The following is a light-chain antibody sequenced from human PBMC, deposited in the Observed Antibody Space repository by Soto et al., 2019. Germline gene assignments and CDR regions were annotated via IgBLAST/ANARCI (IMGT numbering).Light chain of an antibody. CDR2: GSS. CDR1: QSVSNNY. V-gene: IGKV3-20*01. J-gene: IGKJ2*01. CDR3: QQYGSSPPYT. Sequence: EVVLTQSPGTLSLSPGERATLSCRASQSVSNNYLAWYQQKPGQSPKLLIFGSSDRATGIPDRFSGSGSGTDFTLTISSLXPEDFAVYYCQQYGSSPPYTFGQGTKLEIK.